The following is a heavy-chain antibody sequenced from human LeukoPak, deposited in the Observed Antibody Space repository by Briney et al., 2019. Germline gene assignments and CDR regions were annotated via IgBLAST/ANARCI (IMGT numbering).Heavy chain of an antibody. CDR1: GFTFSSYG. V-gene: IGHV3-30*02. CDR3: AKDGTMVRGVTGFDY. Sequence: GGSLRLSCAASGFTFSSYGMHWVRQAPGKGLEWVAFIRYDGSNKYYADSVKGRFTISRDNSKNTLYLQMNSLRAEDTAVYYCAKDGTMVRGVTGFDYWGQGTLVTVSS. J-gene: IGHJ4*02. CDR2: IRYDGSNK. D-gene: IGHD3-10*01.